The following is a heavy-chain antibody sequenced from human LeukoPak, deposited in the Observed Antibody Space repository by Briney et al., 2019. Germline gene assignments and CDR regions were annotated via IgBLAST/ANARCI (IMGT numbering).Heavy chain of an antibody. D-gene: IGHD2-15*01. J-gene: IGHJ6*03. CDR2: INPNSGGT. V-gene: IGHV1-2*02. CDR3: ARDFVVAAYYYYYMDV. Sequence: ASVTVSCKASGYTFTGYYMHWVRQAPGQELEWMGWINPNSGGTNYAQKFQGRVTITRDTSISTAYMELSRLRSDDTAVYYCARDFVVAAYYYYYMDVWGKGTTVTISS. CDR1: GYTFTGYY.